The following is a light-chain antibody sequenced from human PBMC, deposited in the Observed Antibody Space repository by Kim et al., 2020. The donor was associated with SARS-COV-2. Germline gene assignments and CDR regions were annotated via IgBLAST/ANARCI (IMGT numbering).Light chain of an antibody. V-gene: IGLV3-21*04. Sequence: ATEQPARGTWGGNEMGSKYVHRNQQQPGQSLRLVMIYAADRPYGIPERISGSNSGDMATLTFSRVEAGDEADYYCHVWDSDSDHVLFGGGTQLTVL. J-gene: IGLJ2*01. CDR1: EMGSKY. CDR2: YAA. CDR3: HVWDSDSDHVL.